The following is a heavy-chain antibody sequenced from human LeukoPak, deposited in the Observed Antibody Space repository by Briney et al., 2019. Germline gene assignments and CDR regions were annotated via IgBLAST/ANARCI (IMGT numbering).Heavy chain of an antibody. V-gene: IGHV1-2*02. CDR2: INPNDGDT. CDR1: GYTFTDYY. CDR3: ARANFLYCGSSTCLFDY. D-gene: IGHD2-2*01. Sequence: AASVKVSCKASGYTFTDYYMHWVRQAPGQGFEWMGWINPNDGDTNYAQKFQGRVTMTRDTSISTAHMEVSRLRSDDTAVYYCARANFLYCGSSTCLFDYWGQGTLVTVSS. J-gene: IGHJ4*02.